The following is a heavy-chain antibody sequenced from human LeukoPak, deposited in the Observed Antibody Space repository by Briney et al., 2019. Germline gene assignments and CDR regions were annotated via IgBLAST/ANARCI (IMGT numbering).Heavy chain of an antibody. CDR2: INHSGST. Sequence: SETLSLTCAVYGGSFSGYYWSWIRQPPGKGLEWIGEINHSGSTNYNPSLKSRVTISVDTSKNQFSLKLSSVTAADTAVYYCARVDIVVVLGRDYYGMDVWGQGTTVTVSS. D-gene: IGHD2-2*03. CDR1: GGSFSGYY. V-gene: IGHV4-34*01. CDR3: ARVDIVVVLGRDYYGMDV. J-gene: IGHJ6*02.